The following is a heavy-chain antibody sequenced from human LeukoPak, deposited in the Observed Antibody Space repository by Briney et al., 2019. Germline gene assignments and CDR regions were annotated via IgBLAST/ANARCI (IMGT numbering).Heavy chain of an antibody. CDR2: IRSDSSAI. CDR3: ASREGYYYDSSGIVLGI. V-gene: IGHV3-48*01. D-gene: IGHD3-22*01. J-gene: IGHJ4*02. Sequence: GGSLRLSCAASGFSFGDYSMTWVRQAPGKGLEWVSYIRSDSSAIYYADSVKGRFTISRDNAKKSLYLQMNSLRAEDTAVYYCASREGYYYDSSGIVLGIWGQGTLVTVSS. CDR1: GFSFGDYS.